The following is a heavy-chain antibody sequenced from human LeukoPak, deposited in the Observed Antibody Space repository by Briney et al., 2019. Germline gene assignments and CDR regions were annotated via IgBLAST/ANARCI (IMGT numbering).Heavy chain of an antibody. V-gene: IGHV3-21*01. CDR3: ARDPNDWSGLDY. Sequence: PGGSLRLSCAASGFTVSSNYMSWVRQAPGKGLEWVSSISSSSSYIYYADSVKGRFTISRDNAKNSLYLQMNSLRAEDTAVYYCARDPNDWSGLDYWGQGTLVTVSS. D-gene: IGHD3-3*01. J-gene: IGHJ4*02. CDR2: ISSSSSYI. CDR1: GFTVSSNY.